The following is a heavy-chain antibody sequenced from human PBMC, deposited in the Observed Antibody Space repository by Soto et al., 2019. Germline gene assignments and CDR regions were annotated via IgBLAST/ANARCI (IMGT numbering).Heavy chain of an antibody. V-gene: IGHV1-69*13. CDR2: IIPVFGTP. D-gene: IGHD3-22*01. J-gene: IGHJ4*02. CDR3: ARGARNFDTSAYWGY. Sequence: SVKVSCKISGGTFSSYTITWVGKAPGQGLESEAPGQGLEWMGGIIPVFGTPKYAPKFQGRITMNADESTSTVYMELSSLSSEDTAVYYCARGARNFDTSAYWGYWGQGTQVTVSS. CDR1: GGTFSSYT.